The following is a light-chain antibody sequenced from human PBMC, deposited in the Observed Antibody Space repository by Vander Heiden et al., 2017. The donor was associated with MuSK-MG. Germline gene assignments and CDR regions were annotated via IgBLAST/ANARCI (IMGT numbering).Light chain of an antibody. CDR1: QTISSK. CDR2: GAS. J-gene: IGKJ2*01. V-gene: IGKV1-39*01. Sequence: DIQMTQSPASLSGSLGDTVTITCRASQTISSKLNWYQQRPGRVPKLLIYGASSLQSGVPSRFSGSESGTDFNLTISRLQPEDFASYYCQQSDSMPYSFGQGTTLEI. CDR3: QQSDSMPYS.